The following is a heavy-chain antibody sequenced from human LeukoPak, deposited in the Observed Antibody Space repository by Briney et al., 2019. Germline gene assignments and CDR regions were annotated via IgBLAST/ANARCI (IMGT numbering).Heavy chain of an antibody. J-gene: IGHJ4*02. CDR3: GTLGGTASWLNF. CDR1: GFTFSDYY. V-gene: IGHV3-11*01. Sequence: GGSLRLSCAASGFTFSDYYMSWIRQAPGKGLEWVSYISSSGSTIYYADSVKGRFTISRDNAKNSLYLQMNSLRAEDTAIYYCGTLGGTASWLNFWGQGTLVTVSS. D-gene: IGHD6-13*01. CDR2: ISSSGSTI.